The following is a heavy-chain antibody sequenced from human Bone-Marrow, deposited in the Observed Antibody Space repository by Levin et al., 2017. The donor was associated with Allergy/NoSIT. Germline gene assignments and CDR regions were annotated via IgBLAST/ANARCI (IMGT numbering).Heavy chain of an antibody. CDR3: VRDSGLYGMDV. J-gene: IGHJ6*02. Sequence: LSLTCEVSGFTYDTYGMHWVRQAPGKGLEWVAVIWYDGSKKYYADVVKGRFTISRDNSKNTLSLQMSSLRVEDTALYYCVRDSGLYGMDVWGQGTTVIVSS. CDR1: GFTYDTYG. CDR2: IWYDGSKK. D-gene: IGHD3-10*01. V-gene: IGHV3-33*01.